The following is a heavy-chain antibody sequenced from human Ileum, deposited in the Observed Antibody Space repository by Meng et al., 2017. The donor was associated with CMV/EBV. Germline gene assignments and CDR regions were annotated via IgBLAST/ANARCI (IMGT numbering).Heavy chain of an antibody. D-gene: IGHD4-11*01. Sequence: VSGYSISSGGYSWSWIRQHPGKGLEWIGYIYYSGDTYYNPSLKSRVTISVDTSKNQFSLKLSSVTAADTAVYYCARGSYSFRHLDYWGQGTLVTVSS. CDR2: IYYSGDT. J-gene: IGHJ4*02. CDR3: ARGSYSFRHLDY. V-gene: IGHV4-31*02. CDR1: GYSISSGGYS.